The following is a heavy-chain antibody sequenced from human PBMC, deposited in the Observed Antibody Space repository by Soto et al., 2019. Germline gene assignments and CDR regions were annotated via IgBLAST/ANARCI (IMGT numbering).Heavy chain of an antibody. D-gene: IGHD3-10*01. Sequence: GGSLRLSCATSGFTFSSYAMSWVRQAPGKGLEWVSAISGSGGAKYYQDSVTGRFTISRDNSKSTLFLQVNSLRAEDTAIYYCAKAGQGSGYFDFWGQGTLVTVSS. CDR3: AKAGQGSGYFDF. CDR1: GFTFSSYA. CDR2: ISGSGGAK. V-gene: IGHV3-23*01. J-gene: IGHJ4*02.